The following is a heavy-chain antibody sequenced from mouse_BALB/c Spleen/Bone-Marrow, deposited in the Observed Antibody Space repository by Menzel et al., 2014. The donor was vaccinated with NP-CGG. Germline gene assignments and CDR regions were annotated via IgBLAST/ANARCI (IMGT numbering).Heavy chain of an antibody. CDR1: GYTFTDYA. CDR2: ISTYYGDA. V-gene: IGHV1-67*01. J-gene: IGHJ3*01. D-gene: IGHD2-1*01. CDR3: ARERGNYGFSY. Sequence: ESGAELVRPGVSGKISCKGSGYTFTDYAMHWVKQSHAKSLEWIGVISTYYGDASYNQKFKGKATMTVDKSSSTAYMELARLTSEDFAIYYCARERGNYGFSYWGQGTLVTVSA.